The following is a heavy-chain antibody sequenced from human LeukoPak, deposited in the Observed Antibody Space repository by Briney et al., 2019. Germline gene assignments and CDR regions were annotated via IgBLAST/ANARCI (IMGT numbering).Heavy chain of an antibody. Sequence: SQTLSLTCTLSGDTVSNNNGAWNWIRQSPSRGLEWLGRTYYRSQWYNDYARSVMSRISVDPDTSKNQFSLHLSSVTPDDTAVYYCAGGYAFDVWGQGTMVTVSS. V-gene: IGHV6-1*01. J-gene: IGHJ3*01. CDR3: AGGYAFDV. CDR1: GDTVSNNNGA. CDR2: TYYRSQWYN.